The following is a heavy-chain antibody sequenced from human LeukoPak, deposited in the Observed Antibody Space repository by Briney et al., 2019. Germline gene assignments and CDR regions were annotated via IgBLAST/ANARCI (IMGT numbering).Heavy chain of an antibody. D-gene: IGHD3-22*01. CDR1: GRPINNYY. CDR3: ARSYYYDSSGFPYY. J-gene: IGHJ4*02. V-gene: IGHV4-59*01. Sequence: SETLSLTCTDSGRPINNYYWSWIRQPPGKGLEWIGYISYSGTTNYNPSLKSRVTISLDTSKNQFSLNLNSVTAADTAVYFCARSYYYDSSGFPYYWGQGTLVTVSS. CDR2: ISYSGTT.